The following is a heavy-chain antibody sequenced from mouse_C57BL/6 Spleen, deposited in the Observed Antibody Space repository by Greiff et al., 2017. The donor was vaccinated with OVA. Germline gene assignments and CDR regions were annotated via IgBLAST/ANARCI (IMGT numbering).Heavy chain of an antibody. D-gene: IGHD1-1*01. Sequence: QVQLKQPGAELVKPGASVKLSCKASGYTFTSYWMQWVKQRPGQGLEWIGEIDPSDSYTNYNQKFKGKATLTVDTSSSTAYMQLSSLTSEDSAVYYGASTTVVAFDYWGQGTTLTVSS. J-gene: IGHJ2*01. V-gene: IGHV1-50*01. CDR2: IDPSDSYT. CDR1: GYTFTSYW. CDR3: ASTTVVAFDY.